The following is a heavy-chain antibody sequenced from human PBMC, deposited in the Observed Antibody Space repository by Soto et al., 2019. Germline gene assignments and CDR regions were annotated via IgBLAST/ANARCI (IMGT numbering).Heavy chain of an antibody. Sequence: PSETLSLTCTVSGGSISSYYWSWIRQPPGKGLEWIGYIYYSGSTNYNPSLKSRVTISVDTSKNQFSLKLSSVTAADTAVYYCARVSGPYYDSNGFDPWGQGTLVTVSS. J-gene: IGHJ5*02. CDR1: GGSISSYY. V-gene: IGHV4-59*01. CDR2: IYYSGST. D-gene: IGHD3-22*01. CDR3: ARVSGPYYDSNGFDP.